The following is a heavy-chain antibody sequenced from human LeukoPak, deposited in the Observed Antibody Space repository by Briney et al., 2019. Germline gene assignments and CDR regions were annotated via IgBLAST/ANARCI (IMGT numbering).Heavy chain of an antibody. D-gene: IGHD3-3*01. CDR1: GFTFSSYA. V-gene: IGHV3-30-3*01. J-gene: IGHJ4*02. CDR2: ISYDGSNK. Sequence: GGSLRLSCAASGFTFSSYAMHWVRQAPGKGLEWVAVISYDGSNKYYADSVKGRFTISRDNAKNSLYLQMNSLRAEDTAVYYCARGTMSTPKIDYWGQGTLVTVSS. CDR3: ARGTMSTPKIDY.